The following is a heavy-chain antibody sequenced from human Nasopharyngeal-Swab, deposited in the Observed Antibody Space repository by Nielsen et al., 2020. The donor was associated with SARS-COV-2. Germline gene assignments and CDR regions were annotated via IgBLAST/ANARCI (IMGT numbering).Heavy chain of an antibody. J-gene: IGHJ4*02. CDR3: ARDALAHYGSFY. Sequence: VRQAPGKGLEWVAFIAHDASNEYYGDSVKGRFSISRDSSKNTLYLQMDSLRGEDTAVYYCARDALAHYGSFYWGQGTLVTVSS. V-gene: IGHV3-30*03. CDR2: IAHDASNE. D-gene: IGHD4-17*01.